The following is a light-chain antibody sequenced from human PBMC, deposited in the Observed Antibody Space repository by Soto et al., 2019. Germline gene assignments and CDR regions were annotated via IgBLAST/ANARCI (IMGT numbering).Light chain of an antibody. CDR2: WAS. CDR3: QQYYSPPYT. J-gene: IGKJ2*01. Sequence: DIVMTQSPDSLAVSLGERATINCKSSKSVLLSSRNKNNLAWYQQKPGQPPKLLIYWASTRESGVPDRLSGSGSWTDFTLAISSLQAEDVAVYYCQQYYSPPYTFGQGTKLEI. CDR1: KSVLLSSRNKNN. V-gene: IGKV4-1*01.